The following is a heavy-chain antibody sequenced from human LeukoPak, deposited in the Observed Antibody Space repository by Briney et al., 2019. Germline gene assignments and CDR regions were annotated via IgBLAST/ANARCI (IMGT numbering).Heavy chain of an antibody. J-gene: IGHJ4*02. Sequence: GASVKVSCKASGYTFTGYYMHWVRQATGQGLEWMGWMNPNSGNTGYAQKFQGRVTMTRNTSISTAYMELSSLRSEDTAVYYCARVAGSGYSFDYWGQGTLVTVSS. V-gene: IGHV1-8*02. CDR2: MNPNSGNT. D-gene: IGHD3-22*01. CDR1: GYTFTGYY. CDR3: ARVAGSGYSFDY.